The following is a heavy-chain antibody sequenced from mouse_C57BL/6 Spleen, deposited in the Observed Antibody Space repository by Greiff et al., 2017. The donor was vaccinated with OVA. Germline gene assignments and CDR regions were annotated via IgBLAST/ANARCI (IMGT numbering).Heavy chain of an antibody. CDR1: GFTFSDYY. CDR3: ARLGRDWYFDV. D-gene: IGHD4-1*01. CDR2: LSNGGGRT. J-gene: IGHJ1*03. Sequence: EVKVEESGGGLVQPGGSLKLSCAASGFTFSDYYMYWVRQTPEKRLEWVAYLSNGGGRTYYPDTVQGRFTISRDNAKNTLYLQMSRLKSENTAMYYFARLGRDWYFDVWGTGTTVTVSA. V-gene: IGHV5-12*01.